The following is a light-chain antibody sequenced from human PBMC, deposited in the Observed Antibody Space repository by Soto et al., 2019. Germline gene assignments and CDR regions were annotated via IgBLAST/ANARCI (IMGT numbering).Light chain of an antibody. J-gene: IGLJ1*01. CDR2: EVS. CDR1: SSDVGGYNY. V-gene: IGLV2-14*01. CDR3: SSYTSSSLDYV. Sequence: QSALTQPASVSGSPGQSITISCTGTSSDVGGYNYVSWYQQHPGKAPKLMIYEVSNRPSGVSNRFSGSKSGNTASLTISGLQAEDEADYYCSSYTSSSLDYVLGPGTNVTVL.